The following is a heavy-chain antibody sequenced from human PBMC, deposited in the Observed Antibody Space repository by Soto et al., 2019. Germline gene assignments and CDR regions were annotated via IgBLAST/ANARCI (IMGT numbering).Heavy chain of an antibody. J-gene: IGHJ4*02. CDR1: GGSISSSSYY. CDR2: FYYSGST. V-gene: IGHV4-39*01. Sequence: TSETLSLTCTVSGGSISSSSYYWGWIRQPPGKGLEWIGTFYYSGSTYYNPSLKSRVTISVDTSKNQFSLKLSSVTAADTAVYYCARQSGYSYGEFFDYWGQGTLVTSPQ. CDR3: ARQSGYSYGEFFDY. D-gene: IGHD5-18*01.